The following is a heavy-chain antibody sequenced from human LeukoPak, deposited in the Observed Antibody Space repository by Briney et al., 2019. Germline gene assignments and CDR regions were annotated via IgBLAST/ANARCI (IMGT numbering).Heavy chain of an antibody. D-gene: IGHD3-9*01. CDR1: GGSINTYY. CDR3: ARGVKLRYFDGSPFDY. Sequence: SETLSLTCTVSGGSINTYYGSWIRQPPGKGLEWIGYIYYSGSTKYNPSLERRISISVDTSKNQFSLKLSSVTAADTAVYYCARGVKLRYFDGSPFDYWGQGTLVTVSS. CDR2: IYYSGST. J-gene: IGHJ4*02. V-gene: IGHV4-59*12.